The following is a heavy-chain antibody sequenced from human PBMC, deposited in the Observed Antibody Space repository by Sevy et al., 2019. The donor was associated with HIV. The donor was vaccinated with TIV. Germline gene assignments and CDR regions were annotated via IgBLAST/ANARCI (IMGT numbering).Heavy chain of an antibody. J-gene: IGHJ4*02. CDR3: ARDGLSSGWLFDS. CDR2: IWYDGSNK. D-gene: IGHD6-19*01. V-gene: IGHV3-33*01. CDR1: GFTFSSYG. Sequence: GGSLRLSCAASGFTFSSYGMHWVRQAPGKGLEWVAVIWYDGSNKYYADSVKGRFTISRDNSYNTLNLQMNSLRAEDTAVYYCARDGLSSGWLFDSWGQGTLVTVSS.